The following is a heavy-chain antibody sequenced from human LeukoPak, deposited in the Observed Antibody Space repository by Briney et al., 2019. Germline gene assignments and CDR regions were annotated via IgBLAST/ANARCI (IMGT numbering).Heavy chain of an antibody. V-gene: IGHV4-38-2*01. D-gene: IGHD3-9*01. Sequence: SETLSLTCAVSGYSICSGYYWGWIRQPPGKGLEWIGSICHSGSTYYNPSLKSRVTISVDTSKNQFSLKLSSVTAADTAVYYCAAEYYDILTGYYRVRAFDIWGQGTMVTVSS. CDR2: ICHSGST. CDR1: GYSICSGYY. CDR3: AAEYYDILTGYYRVRAFDI. J-gene: IGHJ3*02.